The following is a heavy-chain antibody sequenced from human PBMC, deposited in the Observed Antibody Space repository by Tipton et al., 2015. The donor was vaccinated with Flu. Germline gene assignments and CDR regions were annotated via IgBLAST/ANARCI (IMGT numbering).Heavy chain of an antibody. CDR3: ARDRGYYYVDQ. CDR1: GYSIGSGYF. CDR2: IYHSGNT. D-gene: IGHD2-15*01. Sequence: TLSLTCAVSGYSIGSGYFWGWIRQPPGKGLEWIGSIYHSGNTNYNPSLKSRVTISVDTSKNQFSLKLSSVTAADTAVYYCARDRGYYYVDQWGQGTLVTVSS. V-gene: IGHV4-38-2*02. J-gene: IGHJ4*02.